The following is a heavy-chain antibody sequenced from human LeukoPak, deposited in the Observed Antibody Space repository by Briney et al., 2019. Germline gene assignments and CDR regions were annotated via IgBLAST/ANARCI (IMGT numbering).Heavy chain of an antibody. J-gene: IGHJ4*02. CDR1: GYSFTSYW. CDR2: IYPGDSDT. V-gene: IGHV5-51*01. Sequence: GESLKISCKSSGYSFTSYWIGWVRQMPGKGLEWMGIIYPGDSDTRYSPSFQGQVTISADKSISTAYLQWSSLKASDTAMYYCARQFISGSYYNPSYLDYWGQGTLVTVSS. CDR3: ARQFISGSYYNPSYLDY. D-gene: IGHD3-10*01.